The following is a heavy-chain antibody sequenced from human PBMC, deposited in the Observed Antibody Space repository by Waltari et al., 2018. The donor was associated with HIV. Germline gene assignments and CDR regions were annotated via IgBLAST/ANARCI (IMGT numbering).Heavy chain of an antibody. CDR1: GCTFSLYW. V-gene: IGHV3-7*01. CDR3: ARMGLMMYAIGAFDI. J-gene: IGHJ3*02. Sequence: EVQLLESGGGLVLPGGSLRLACAASGCTFSLYWRGWVRQAPGKGLEWVANIKQDGSEKHYVDSVKGRFTISRDNAKKSLYRQMNSLRAEDTAVYYCARMGLMMYAIGAFDIWGQGTMVTVSS. CDR2: IKQDGSEK. D-gene: IGHD2-8*01.